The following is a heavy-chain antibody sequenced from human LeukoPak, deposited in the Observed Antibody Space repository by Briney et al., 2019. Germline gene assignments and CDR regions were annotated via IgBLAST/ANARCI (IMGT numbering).Heavy chain of an antibody. CDR1: GFTFSSYS. CDR3: AKEAERELLTRYSFPDY. V-gene: IGHV3-21*04. Sequence: GGSLRLSCAASGFTFSSYSMNWVRQAPGKGLEWVSSISSSSSYIYYADSVKGRFTISRDNAKNSLYLQMNSLRAEDTAVYYCAKEAERELLTRYSFPDYWGQGTLVTVSS. D-gene: IGHD1-26*01. J-gene: IGHJ4*02. CDR2: ISSSSSYI.